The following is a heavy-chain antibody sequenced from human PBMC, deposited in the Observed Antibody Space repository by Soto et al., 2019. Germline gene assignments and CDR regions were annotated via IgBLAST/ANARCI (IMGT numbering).Heavy chain of an antibody. CDR2: IWFDGSNK. CDR1: GFTFSSHG. J-gene: IGHJ6*02. CDR3: GSSGRGDSTAMVNYFYYGMDV. V-gene: IGHV3-33*01. Sequence: PGGSLRLSCIASGFTFSSHGMHWVRQAPGKGLEWVAVIWFDGSNKYYADSVKGRFTVSRDNSKNTLYLQMNSLRAEDTAVYYCGSSGRGDSTAMVNYFYYGMDVWGQGTTVTVSS. D-gene: IGHD5-18*01.